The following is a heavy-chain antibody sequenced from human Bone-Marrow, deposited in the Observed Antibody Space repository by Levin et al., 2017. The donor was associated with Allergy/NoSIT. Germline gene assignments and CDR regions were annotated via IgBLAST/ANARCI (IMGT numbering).Heavy chain of an antibody. Sequence: SCAVYGGSFSGYYWSWIRQPPGKGLEWIGEINHSGSTNYNPSLKSRVTISVDTSKNQFSLKLSSVTAADTAVYYCARGWGYCSGGSCYSAFDYWGQGTLVTVSS. CDR3: ARGWGYCSGGSCYSAFDY. D-gene: IGHD2-15*01. CDR2: INHSGST. V-gene: IGHV4-34*01. J-gene: IGHJ4*02. CDR1: GGSFSGYY.